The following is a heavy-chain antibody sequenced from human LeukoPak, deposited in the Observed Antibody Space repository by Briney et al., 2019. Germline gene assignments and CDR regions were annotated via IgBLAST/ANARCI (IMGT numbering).Heavy chain of an antibody. Sequence: GGSLRLSCAASGFTFSSYSMSWVRQAPGKGLEWVSAISGSGGSTYCADSVKGRFTISRDNSKNTLYLQMNSLRAEDTAVYYCAKTGTPWYYFDYWGQGTLVTVSS. D-gene: IGHD6-13*01. CDR1: GFTFSSYS. V-gene: IGHV3-23*01. CDR2: ISGSGGST. CDR3: AKTGTPWYYFDY. J-gene: IGHJ4*02.